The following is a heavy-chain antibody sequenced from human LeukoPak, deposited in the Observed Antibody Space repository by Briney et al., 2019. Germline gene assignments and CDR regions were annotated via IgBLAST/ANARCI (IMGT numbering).Heavy chain of an antibody. V-gene: IGHV3-23*01. J-gene: IGHJ6*03. Sequence: GGSLRLSCAASGFTFSTYAMSWVRQAAGKGLEWVSLISGSGGGTYYADSVKGRFTISRDNSKNTLYLQLDSLRVEYTAVYYCAKNRGAGSHYYYHMNVWGKGTTVTVSS. CDR2: ISGSGGGT. CDR3: AKNRGAGSHYYYHMNV. D-gene: IGHD1-26*01. CDR1: GFTFSTYA.